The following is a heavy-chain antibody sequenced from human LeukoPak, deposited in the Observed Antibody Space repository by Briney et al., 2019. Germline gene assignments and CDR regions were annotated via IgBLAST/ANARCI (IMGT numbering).Heavy chain of an antibody. V-gene: IGHV4-59*01. J-gene: IGHJ4*02. CDR3: ARGIVDTAMYCDY. Sequence: PSETLSLTCTVPGGSISSYYWSWIRQPPGKGLEWIGYIYYSGSTNYNPSLKSRVTISVDTSKNQFSLKLSSVTAADTAVYYCARGIVDTAMYCDYWGQGTLVTVSS. D-gene: IGHD5-18*01. CDR2: IYYSGST. CDR1: GGSISSYY.